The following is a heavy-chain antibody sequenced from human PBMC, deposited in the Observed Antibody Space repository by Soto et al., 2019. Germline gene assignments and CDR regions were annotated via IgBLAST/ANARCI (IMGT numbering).Heavy chain of an antibody. CDR3: ARAVAVPAAMEGGYYYYGMDV. D-gene: IGHD2-2*01. Sequence: QVQLQESGPGLVKPSQTLSLTCTVSGGSISSGGYYWSWIRQHPGKGLEWIGYIYYSGSTYYNPSLKSRVTISVDTSKNQFSLKLSSVTAADTAVYYCARAVAVPAAMEGGYYYYGMDVWGQGTTVTVSS. V-gene: IGHV4-31*03. CDR2: IYYSGST. CDR1: GGSISSGGYY. J-gene: IGHJ6*02.